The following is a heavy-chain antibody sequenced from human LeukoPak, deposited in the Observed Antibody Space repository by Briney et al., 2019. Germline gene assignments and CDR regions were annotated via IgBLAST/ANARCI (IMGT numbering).Heavy chain of an antibody. Sequence: GGSLRLSCAASGFTFSSYEMNWVRQAPGKGLEWVSYISSSGSTIYYADSVKGRFTISRDNAKNSLYLQMNSLRAEDTAVYYCARDFPARYAILTGSFWGQGTLVTVSS. CDR1: GFTFSSYE. D-gene: IGHD3-9*01. J-gene: IGHJ4*02. CDR2: ISSSGSTI. CDR3: ARDFPARYAILTGSF. V-gene: IGHV3-48*03.